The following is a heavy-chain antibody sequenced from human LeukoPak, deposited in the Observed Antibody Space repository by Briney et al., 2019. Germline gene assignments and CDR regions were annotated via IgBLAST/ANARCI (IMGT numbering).Heavy chain of an antibody. CDR2: IKSKTDGGTI. Sequence: TGGSLRLSCAASGFTFSNAWMSWVRQAPGKGLEWVGRIKSKTDGGTIDYAAPVKGRFTISRDDSKNTLYLQMNSLKTEDTAVYYCTTDWRRDGPSYWGQGTLVTVSS. CDR3: TTDWRRDGPSY. CDR1: GFTFSNAW. V-gene: IGHV3-15*01. D-gene: IGHD5-24*01. J-gene: IGHJ4*02.